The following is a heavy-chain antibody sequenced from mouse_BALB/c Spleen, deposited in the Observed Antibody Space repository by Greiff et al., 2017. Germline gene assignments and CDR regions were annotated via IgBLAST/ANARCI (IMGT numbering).Heavy chain of an antibody. D-gene: IGHD2-1*01. CDR1: GYAFTNYW. Sequence: QVQLKESGAELVRPGTSVKISCKASGYAFTNYWLGWVKQRPGHGLEWIGDIYPGSGNTYYNEKFKGKATLTADKSSSTAYMQLSSLTSEDSAVYFCARGNGNFFDYWGQGTTLTVSS. J-gene: IGHJ2*01. CDR3: ARGNGNFFDY. V-gene: IGHV1-63*01. CDR2: IYPGSGNT.